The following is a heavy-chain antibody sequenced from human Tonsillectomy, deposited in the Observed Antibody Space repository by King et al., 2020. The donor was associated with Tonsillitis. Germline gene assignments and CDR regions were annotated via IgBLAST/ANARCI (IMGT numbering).Heavy chain of an antibody. CDR2: ISWSSDTI. D-gene: IGHD3-3*01. J-gene: IGHJ4*02. CDR3: AKDSENSFGVVSYFDY. Sequence: VQLVESGGGLVQPGRSLRLSCAASGFTFDDYAMHWFRQAPGKGLEWVSSISWSSDTIDYADSVKGRFTISRDNAKNSLYLQMNSLRAEDTALYYCAKDSENSFGVVSYFDYWGQGTLVTVSS. CDR1: GFTFDDYA. V-gene: IGHV3-9*01.